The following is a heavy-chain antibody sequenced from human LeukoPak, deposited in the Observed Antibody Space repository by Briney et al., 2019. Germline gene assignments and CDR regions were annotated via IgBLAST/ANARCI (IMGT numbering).Heavy chain of an antibody. J-gene: IGHJ5*02. Sequence: ASVKVSCKASGYTFTSYDINWVRQATGQGLEWMGWMNPNSGNTGYAQKFQGRVTMTRNTSISTAYMELSSLRSEDTAVYYCARGLHCSGGSCYSEDWFDPWGQGTLVTVSS. CDR2: MNPNSGNT. CDR1: GYTFTSYD. CDR3: ARGLHCSGGSCYSEDWFDP. D-gene: IGHD2-15*01. V-gene: IGHV1-8*01.